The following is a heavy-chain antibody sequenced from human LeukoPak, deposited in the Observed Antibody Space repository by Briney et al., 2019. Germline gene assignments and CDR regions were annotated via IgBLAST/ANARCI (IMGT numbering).Heavy chain of an antibody. J-gene: IGHJ4*02. CDR3: ASFTQQLTLFDY. D-gene: IGHD6-13*01. V-gene: IGHV4-34*01. Sequence: PSETLSLTCAVYGGSFSGYYWSGIRQPPGKGLEWIGEINHSGSTYYNPSLKSRVTISVDRSKNQFSLKLSSVTAADTAVYYCASFTQQLTLFDYWGQGTLVTVSS. CDR1: GGSFSGYY. CDR2: INHSGST.